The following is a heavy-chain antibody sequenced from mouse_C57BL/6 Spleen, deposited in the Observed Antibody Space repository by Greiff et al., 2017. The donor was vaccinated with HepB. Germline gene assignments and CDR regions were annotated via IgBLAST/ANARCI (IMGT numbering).Heavy chain of an antibody. D-gene: IGHD1-1*01. CDR2: ISDGGSYT. V-gene: IGHV5-4*01. CDR1: GFTFSSYA. J-gene: IGHJ3*01. Sequence: DVMLVESGGGLVKPGGSLKLSCAASGFTFSSYAMSWVRQTPEKRLEWVATISDGGSYTYYPDNVKGRFTISRDNAKNNLYLQMSHLKSEDTAMYYCARDPLAYYYGSSWFAYWGQGTLVTVSA. CDR3: ARDPLAYYYGSSWFAY.